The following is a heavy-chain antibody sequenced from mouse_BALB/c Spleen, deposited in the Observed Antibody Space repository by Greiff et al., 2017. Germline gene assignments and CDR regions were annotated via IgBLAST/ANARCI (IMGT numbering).Heavy chain of an antibody. CDR1: GYTFTDYY. D-gene: IGHD1-2*01. CDR3: ARERAITTRYFGY. CDR2: IYPGSGNT. J-gene: IGHJ2*01. V-gene: IGHV1-77*01. Sequence: QVQLQQSGAELARPGASVKLSCKASGYTFTDYYINWVKQRTGQGLEWIGEIYPGSGNTYYNEKFKGKATLTADKSSSTAYIQLSSLTSEDSAVYFCARERAITTRYFGYWGQGTTLTVSS.